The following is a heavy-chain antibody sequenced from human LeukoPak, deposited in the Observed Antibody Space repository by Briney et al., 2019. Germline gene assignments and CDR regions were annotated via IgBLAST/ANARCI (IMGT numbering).Heavy chain of an antibody. D-gene: IGHD3-3*01. CDR2: ISAYNGNT. CDR1: GYTFTSYG. J-gene: IGHJ5*02. V-gene: IGHV1-18*01. CDR3: ARGVGYDFWSGYPWFDP. Sequence: ASVKVSCKASGYTFTSYGISWVRQAPGQGLEWMGWISAYNGNTNYAQKLQGRVTITTDTSTSTAYMELRSLRSDDTAVYYCARGVGYDFWSGYPWFDPWGQGTLVTVSS.